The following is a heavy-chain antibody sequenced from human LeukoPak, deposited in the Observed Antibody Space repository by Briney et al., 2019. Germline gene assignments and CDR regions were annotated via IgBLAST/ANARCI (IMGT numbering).Heavy chain of an antibody. J-gene: IGHJ4*02. Sequence: LVASVKVSCKASGGTFSSYAISWVRQAPGQGLEWMGGIIPIFGTANYAQKFQGRVTITADESTSTAYMELSSLRSEDTAVYYCARHSASALYYYDSSGYLYWGQGTLVTVSS. D-gene: IGHD3-22*01. CDR2: IIPIFGTA. V-gene: IGHV1-69*13. CDR1: GGTFSSYA. CDR3: ARHSASALYYYDSSGYLY.